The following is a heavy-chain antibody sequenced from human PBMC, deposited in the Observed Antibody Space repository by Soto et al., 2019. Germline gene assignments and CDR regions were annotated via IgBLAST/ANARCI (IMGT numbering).Heavy chain of an antibody. CDR1: GYTFTGNY. D-gene: IGHD3-10*01. CDR2: INPNSGDT. CDR3: ARARSGSGTYYNPVYDY. Sequence: QVQLVQSGAEVKKPGASVRVSCNTSGYTFTGNYMHWVRQAPGQGLEWMGWINPNSGDTNYAQNFQGWVTMTRDTSIRTANMEVSGLKSDATAVYYWARARSGSGTYYNPVYDYWGKEPWSPSPQ. V-gene: IGHV1-2*04. J-gene: IGHJ4*01.